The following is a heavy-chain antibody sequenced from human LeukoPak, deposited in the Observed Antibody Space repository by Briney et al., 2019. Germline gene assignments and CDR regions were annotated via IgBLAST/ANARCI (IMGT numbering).Heavy chain of an antibody. CDR3: ASKAGNFQLRPSFNF. CDR2: INPDNGDT. J-gene: IGHJ4*02. D-gene: IGHD1-1*01. V-gene: IGHV1-2*02. Sequence: ASVKVSCEVSGHTFIDYYIHWVRQVPGEALEWMGWINPDNGDTSYAQNFHGRVIMTRDTSVSTGYMELSSLRSDDTAVYYCASKAGNFQLRPSFNFWGQGTLLTVSS. CDR1: GHTFIDYY.